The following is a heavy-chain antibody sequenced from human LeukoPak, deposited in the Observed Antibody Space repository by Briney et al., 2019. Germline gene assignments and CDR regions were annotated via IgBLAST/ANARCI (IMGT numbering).Heavy chain of an antibody. V-gene: IGHV3-21*01. CDR3: ARGPSIAAAGPYYYYYGMDV. D-gene: IGHD6-13*01. J-gene: IGHJ6*02. CDR2: ISSSSSYI. CDR1: GFTVSSNY. Sequence: PGGSLRLSCAASGFTVSSNYMSWVRQAPGKGLEWVSSISSSSSYIYYADSVKGRFTISRDNAKNSLYLQMNSLRAEDTAVYYCARGPSIAAAGPYYYYYGMDVWGQGTTVTVSS.